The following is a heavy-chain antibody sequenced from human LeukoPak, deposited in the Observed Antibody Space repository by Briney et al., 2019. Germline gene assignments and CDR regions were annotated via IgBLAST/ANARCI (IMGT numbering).Heavy chain of an antibody. CDR1: GFTFSSYA. Sequence: GGSLRLPCAASGFTFSSYAMSWVRQAPGKGLEWVGRIKSKTDGGTTDYAAPVKGRFTISRDDSKNTLYLQMNSLKTEDTAVYYCTTSSDLVGATPGVFDYWGQGTLVTVSS. V-gene: IGHV3-15*01. CDR3: TTSSDLVGATPGVFDY. CDR2: IKSKTDGGTT. J-gene: IGHJ4*02. D-gene: IGHD1-26*01.